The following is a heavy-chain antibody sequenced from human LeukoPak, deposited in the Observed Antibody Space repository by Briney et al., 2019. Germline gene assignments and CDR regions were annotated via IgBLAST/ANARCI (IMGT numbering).Heavy chain of an antibody. CDR2: INPSGGST. V-gene: IGHV1-46*01. Sequence: ASVKVSCKASGYTFTSYYMHWVRQAPGQGLEWMGIINPSGGSTSYAQKFQGRVTMTRNTSISTAYMELSSLRSEDTAVYYCARVPPINAFDIWGQGTMVTVSS. CDR3: ARVPPINAFDI. J-gene: IGHJ3*02. CDR1: GYTFTSYY.